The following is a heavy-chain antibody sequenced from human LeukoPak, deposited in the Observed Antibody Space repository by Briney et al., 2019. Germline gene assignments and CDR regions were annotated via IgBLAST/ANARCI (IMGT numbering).Heavy chain of an antibody. CDR2: INPNSGGT. D-gene: IGHD4-17*01. CDR3: ARQTGRTTAPFGY. J-gene: IGHJ4*02. CDR1: GYTFTGYY. Sequence: ASVKVSCKASGYTFTGYYMLWVRQAPGQGLEWMEWINPNSGGTNYAQKFQGRVTMTRDTSISTAYMELSRLRSDDTAVYYCARQTGRTTAPFGYWGQGTLVTVSS. V-gene: IGHV1-2*02.